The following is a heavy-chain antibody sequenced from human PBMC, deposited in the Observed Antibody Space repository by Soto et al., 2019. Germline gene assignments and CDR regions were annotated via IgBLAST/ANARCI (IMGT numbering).Heavy chain of an antibody. CDR3: ASEFPYHVSSGIYLDS. V-gene: IGHV6-1*01. Sequence: SQTLSLTCAISGDSVSDNSAAWNWIRQSPSRGLEWLGRTYYRSKWYNDYAVSVKSRITVTPDTSKNQFSLHLNSVTPEDTAVYYCASEFPYHVSSGIYLDSWGQGALVTVSS. CDR1: GDSVSDNSAA. D-gene: IGHD6-19*01. J-gene: IGHJ4*02. CDR2: TYYRSKWYN.